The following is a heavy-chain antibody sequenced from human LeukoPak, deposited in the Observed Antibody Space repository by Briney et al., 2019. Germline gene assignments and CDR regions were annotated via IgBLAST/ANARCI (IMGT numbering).Heavy chain of an antibody. CDR1: GYTFTGYY. D-gene: IGHD3-16*01. V-gene: IGHV1-2*02. Sequence: ASVKVSCKASGYTFTGYYMNWVRQAPGQGLEWMGWINSDSGFTKYAQKFQGRVTMTRDTSITTVYMDLTRLTSDDTAVYYCARNYDMKGFDPWGQGTLVTVSS. CDR3: ARNYDMKGFDP. CDR2: INSDSGFT. J-gene: IGHJ5*02.